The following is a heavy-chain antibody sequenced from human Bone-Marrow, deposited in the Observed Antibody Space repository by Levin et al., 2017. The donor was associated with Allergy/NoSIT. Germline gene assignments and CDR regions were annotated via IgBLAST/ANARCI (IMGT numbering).Heavy chain of an antibody. J-gene: IGHJ2*01. CDR2: INPSGGST. CDR3: ARVSGPYGSGSSDYWYFDL. V-gene: IGHV1-46*01. Sequence: GESLKISCKASGYTFTSYYMHWVRQAPGQGLEWMGIINPSGGSTSYAQKFQGRVTMTRDTSTSTVYMELSSLRSEDTAVYYCARVSGPYGSGSSDYWYFDLWGRGTLVTVSS. D-gene: IGHD3-10*01. CDR1: GYTFTSYY.